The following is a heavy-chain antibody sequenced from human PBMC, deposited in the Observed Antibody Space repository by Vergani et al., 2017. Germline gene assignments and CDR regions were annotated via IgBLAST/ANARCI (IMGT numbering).Heavy chain of an antibody. V-gene: IGHV3-9*01. CDR3: ARDSSGPFDY. CDR2: ISWNSGSI. D-gene: IGHD6-19*01. Sequence: EVQLLESGGGLVQPGRSLRLSCAASGFTFDDYAMHWVRQAPGKGLEWVSGISWNSGSIGYADSVKGRFTISRDNSKNTLYLQMNSLRAEDTAVYYCARDSSGPFDYWGQGTLVTVSS. CDR1: GFTFDDYA. J-gene: IGHJ4*02.